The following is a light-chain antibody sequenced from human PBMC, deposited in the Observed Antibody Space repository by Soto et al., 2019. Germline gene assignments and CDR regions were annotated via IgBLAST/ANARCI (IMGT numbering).Light chain of an antibody. J-gene: IGKJ1*01. Sequence: DIQMTQSPSSLSASVGDRVTITCRASQSISSWLAWYQQKPGKAPKLLIYDASSLESGVPSRFSGSGSGTEFTLTISSLQPDDFATYYCQHYKMYSPWTFGQGTTGDIK. CDR1: QSISSW. CDR2: DAS. V-gene: IGKV1-5*01. CDR3: QHYKMYSPWT.